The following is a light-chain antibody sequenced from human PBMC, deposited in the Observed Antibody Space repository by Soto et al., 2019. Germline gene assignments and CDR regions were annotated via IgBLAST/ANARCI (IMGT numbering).Light chain of an antibody. CDR3: TSYAGSNTWV. Sequence: QSALTQPPSASGSPGQSVTISCTGTSSDVGAYNYVSWYQQYPGKAPKLMIYEVSKRPSGVPDRFSGSKSGKTASLTVSGLQLEDEADYYCTSYAGSNTWVFGGGTKLTVL. CDR1: SSDVGAYNY. CDR2: EVS. V-gene: IGLV2-8*01. J-gene: IGLJ3*02.